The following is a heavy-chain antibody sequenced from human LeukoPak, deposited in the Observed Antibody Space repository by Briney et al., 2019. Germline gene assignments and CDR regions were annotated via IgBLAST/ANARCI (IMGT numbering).Heavy chain of an antibody. CDR2: ISGSAAIT. J-gene: IGHJ3*01. CDR1: GFTFSSYA. Sequence: PGRSLRLSCAASGFTFSSYAMSWVRQDPGRGLEWVSAISGSAAITYYADSVKGRFTISRDNSKNTLYLQMNSLRAEDTALYFCAKDKNQLDAFYLSGQGKIVTVSS. D-gene: IGHD2/OR15-2a*01. V-gene: IGHV3-23*01. CDR3: AKDKNQLDAFYL.